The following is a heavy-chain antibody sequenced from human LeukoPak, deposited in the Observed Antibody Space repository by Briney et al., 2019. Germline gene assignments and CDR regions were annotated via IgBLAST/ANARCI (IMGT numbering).Heavy chain of an antibody. CDR3: ASGPPFLKYFEY. CDR1: GFTFSTYV. V-gene: IGHV3-23*01. Sequence: PGGSLRLSCAASGFTFSTYVMNWFRQAPGKGLEWVSTISVGAGYIFYADSVKGRFTISRDDSNNALYLQMHSLRAEDTALYYCASGPPFLKYFEYWGQGTLVTVSS. CDR2: ISVGAGYI. D-gene: IGHD2-15*01. J-gene: IGHJ4*02.